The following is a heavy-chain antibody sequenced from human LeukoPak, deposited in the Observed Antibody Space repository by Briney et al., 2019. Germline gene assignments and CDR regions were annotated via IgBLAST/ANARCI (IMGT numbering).Heavy chain of an antibody. V-gene: IGHV4-34*01. Sequence: SETLSLTCAVYGGSFSGYYWSWIRQPPGKGLEWIGEINHSGSTNYNPSLKSRVTISVDTSKNQFSLKLSSVTAADTAVYYCAREGVVVVVVPNAHNWFDPWGQGTLVTVSS. CDR3: AREGVVVVVVPNAHNWFDP. D-gene: IGHD2-2*01. CDR2: INHSGST. J-gene: IGHJ5*02. CDR1: GGSFSGYY.